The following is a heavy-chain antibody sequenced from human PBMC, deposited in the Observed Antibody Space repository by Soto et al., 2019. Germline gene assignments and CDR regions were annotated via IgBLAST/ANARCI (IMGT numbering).Heavy chain of an antibody. Sequence: GGSLRLSCAASGFTFSGYAMNWVRQAPGKGLEWVAAISDGGGTTYYADSVKGRSTISRDNSKNTLYLQMDSLRVEDTAVYFCARKGAATTPFDCWGQGTLVTVSS. V-gene: IGHV3-23*01. CDR2: ISDGGGTT. D-gene: IGHD1-26*01. J-gene: IGHJ4*02. CDR3: ARKGAATTPFDC. CDR1: GFTFSGYA.